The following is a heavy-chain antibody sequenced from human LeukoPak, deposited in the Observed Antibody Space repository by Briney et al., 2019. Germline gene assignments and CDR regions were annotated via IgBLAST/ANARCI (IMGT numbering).Heavy chain of an antibody. D-gene: IGHD2-2*01. CDR3: ASHYCSSTSCYFSG. J-gene: IGHJ4*02. V-gene: IGHV4-34*01. Sequence: SETLSLTCAVYGGSFSGYYWTWIRQPPGKGLEWIREINHSGSTNYNPSLKSRVTISVDTSKNQFSLKLSSVTAADTAVYYCASHYCSSTSCYFSGWGQGTLVTVSS. CDR1: GGSFSGYY. CDR2: INHSGST.